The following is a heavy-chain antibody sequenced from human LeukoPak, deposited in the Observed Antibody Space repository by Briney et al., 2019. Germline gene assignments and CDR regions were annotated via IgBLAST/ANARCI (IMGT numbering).Heavy chain of an antibody. CDR2: IYYSGST. CDR1: GGSISSYY. D-gene: IGHD4-17*01. V-gene: IGHV4-59*12. J-gene: IGHJ4*02. CDR3: ARVIPRDYGDYFDY. Sequence: PSETLSLTCTVSGGSISSYYWSWIRQPPGKGLEWIGYIYYSGSTNYNPSLKSRVTISVDTSKNQFSLKLSSVTAADTAVYYCARVIPRDYGDYFDYWGQGTLVTVSS.